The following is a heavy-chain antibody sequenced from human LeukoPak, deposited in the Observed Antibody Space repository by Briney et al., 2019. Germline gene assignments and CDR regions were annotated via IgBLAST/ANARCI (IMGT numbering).Heavy chain of an antibody. J-gene: IGHJ4*02. CDR2: IYPGDSDT. CDR3: ARNHWRYCSGGSCYNYFDG. Sequence: GESLKISCKGSGYSFTSYWIGWVRQLPGKGLEWLGIIYPGDSDTRYSPSFKGQVTISAEKSISTAYLQWSSLKASDTAMYYLARNHWRYCSGGSCYNYFDGRGQGTLVTV. CDR1: GYSFTSYW. V-gene: IGHV5-51*01. D-gene: IGHD2-15*01.